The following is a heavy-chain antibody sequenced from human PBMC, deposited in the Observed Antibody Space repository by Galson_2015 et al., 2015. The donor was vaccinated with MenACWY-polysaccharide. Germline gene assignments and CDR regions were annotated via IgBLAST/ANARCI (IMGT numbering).Heavy chain of an antibody. J-gene: IGHJ5*02. CDR1: GFTSSSYS. CDR3: ARRGLYSSSSGGLDH. Sequence: SLRLSCAVSGFTSSSYSMNWVRQAPGKGLEWLSYISSSSGTVYYADSVRGRFTISRDNAKNSLYLQMNRLRDEDTAIYYCARRGLYSSSSGGLDHWGQGTLVTVSS. D-gene: IGHD6-6*01. CDR2: ISSSSGTV. V-gene: IGHV3-48*02.